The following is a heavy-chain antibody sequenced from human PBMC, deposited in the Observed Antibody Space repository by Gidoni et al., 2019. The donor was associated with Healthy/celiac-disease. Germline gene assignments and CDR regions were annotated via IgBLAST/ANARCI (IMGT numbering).Heavy chain of an antibody. CDR2: IYYDGSNK. Sequence: QVQLVESGGGVVQPGRSLRLSCAASGFTFSSYAMHWVRQAPGKGLGWVAVIYYDGSNKYYADSVKGRFTISRDNSKNTLYLQMNSLRAEDTAVYYCARDLDGDYYYGMDVWGQGTTVTVSS. D-gene: IGHD4-17*01. CDR1: GFTFSSYA. V-gene: IGHV3-30-3*01. J-gene: IGHJ6*02. CDR3: ARDLDGDYYYGMDV.